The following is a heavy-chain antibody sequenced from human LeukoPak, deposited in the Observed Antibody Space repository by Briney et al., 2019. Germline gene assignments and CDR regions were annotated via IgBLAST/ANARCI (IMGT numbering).Heavy chain of an antibody. J-gene: IGHJ2*01. Sequence: PGGSLRLSCAASGFTFSSYGMHWVRQAPGKGLEWVAFIRYDGSNKYYADSVKGRFTISRDNSKNTLYLQMNSLRAEDTAVYYCAKEGLYNWNYGAGLRYFDLWGRGTLVTVSS. CDR1: GFTFSSYG. V-gene: IGHV3-30*02. CDR3: AKEGLYNWNYGAGLRYFDL. CDR2: IRYDGSNK. D-gene: IGHD1-7*01.